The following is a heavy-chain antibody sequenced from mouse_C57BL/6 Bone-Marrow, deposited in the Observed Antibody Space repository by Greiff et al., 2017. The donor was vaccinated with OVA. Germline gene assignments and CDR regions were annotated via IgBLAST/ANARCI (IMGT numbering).Heavy chain of an antibody. CDR1: GYTFTEYT. J-gene: IGHJ1*03. Sequence: VKVVESGAELVKPGASVKPSCKASGYTFTEYTIHWVKQRSGQGLEWIGWFYPGSGSIKYNEKFKDKATLTADKSSSTVYMELSRLTSEDSAVYFCARHEDNYGSSPYWYFDVWGTGTTVTVSS. CDR2: FYPGSGSI. V-gene: IGHV1-62-2*01. CDR3: ARHEDNYGSSPYWYFDV. D-gene: IGHD1-1*01.